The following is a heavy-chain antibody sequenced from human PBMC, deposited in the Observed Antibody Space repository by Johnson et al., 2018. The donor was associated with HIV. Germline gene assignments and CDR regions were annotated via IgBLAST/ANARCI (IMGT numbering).Heavy chain of an antibody. D-gene: IGHD6-6*01. CDR1: GFTFSSYG. J-gene: IGHJ3*02. CDR3: ASSPMRYSSSAYAFDI. CDR2: IWYDGSNK. V-gene: IGHV3-33*08. Sequence: QVQLVESGGGVVQPGGSLRLSCAVSGFTFSSYGLHWVRQAPGKGLEWVAVIWYDGSNKYYADSVKGRFTISRDNSKNTLYLQMNSLRAEDTAVYYCASSPMRYSSSAYAFDIWGQGTMVTVSS.